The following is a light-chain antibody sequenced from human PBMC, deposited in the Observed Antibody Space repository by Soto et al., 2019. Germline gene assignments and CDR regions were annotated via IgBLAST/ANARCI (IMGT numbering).Light chain of an antibody. CDR1: QSVSNNY. CDR2: GAS. CDR3: QQYGSSPPLT. Sequence: EIVLTQSPGTLSLSPGEGATLSCRASQSVSNNYLAWYQQKPGQAPRLLIYGASSRATGIPDRFSGSGSGTDFTLTISRLEPEDFAAYYCQQYGSSPPLTFGGGTKVDIK. V-gene: IGKV3-20*01. J-gene: IGKJ4*01.